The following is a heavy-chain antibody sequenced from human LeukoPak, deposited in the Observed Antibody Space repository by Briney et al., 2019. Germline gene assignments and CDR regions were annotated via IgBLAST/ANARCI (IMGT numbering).Heavy chain of an antibody. Sequence: GGSLGLSCAASGITFSSYAMNWVRQAPGKGLEWVSSISGSGGSTYYADSVKGRFTISRDNSKNTLYLQMNSLRAEDTAVYYCAKAPSADYYYMDVWGKGTTVTVSS. J-gene: IGHJ6*03. CDR2: ISGSGGST. V-gene: IGHV3-23*01. CDR1: GITFSSYA. CDR3: AKAPSADYYYMDV.